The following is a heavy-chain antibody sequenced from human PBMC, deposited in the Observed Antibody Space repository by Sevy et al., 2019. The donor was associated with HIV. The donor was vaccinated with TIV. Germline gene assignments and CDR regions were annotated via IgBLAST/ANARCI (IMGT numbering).Heavy chain of an antibody. CDR2: INPSGGST. J-gene: IGHJ4*02. D-gene: IGHD4-17*01. Sequence: ASVKVSCKASGYTFTSYYMHWVRQAPGQGLEWMGIINPSGGSTSYAQKFQGRVTMTRDTSTSTVYMELSSLRSEDTAVYYCSMTTVTTAVDYWGQGTLVTVSS. CDR3: SMTTVTTAVDY. V-gene: IGHV1-46*01. CDR1: GYTFTSYY.